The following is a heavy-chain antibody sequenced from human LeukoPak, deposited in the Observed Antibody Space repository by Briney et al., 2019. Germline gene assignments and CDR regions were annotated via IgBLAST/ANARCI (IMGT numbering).Heavy chain of an antibody. V-gene: IGHV3-48*04. D-gene: IGHD1-1*01. Sequence: GGSLRLSCATSGFSFSSICMSWVRQAPGKGLEWVSYINSRGYTIYYADSVKGRFTISRDNTKNSLYLQMNSLRAEDTAVYYCASILYNWNDNQGYWGQGTLVTVSS. CDR2: INSRGYTI. CDR1: GFSFSSIC. CDR3: ASILYNWNDNQGY. J-gene: IGHJ4*02.